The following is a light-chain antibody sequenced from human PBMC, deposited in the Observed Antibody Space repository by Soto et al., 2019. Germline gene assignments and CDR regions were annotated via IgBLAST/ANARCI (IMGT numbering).Light chain of an antibody. J-gene: IGKJ3*01. CDR1: QSVSSSY. V-gene: IGKV3-20*01. CDR3: QQFGSPFT. Sequence: EIVLTQSPGTLSLSPGERATLSCRASQSVSSSYLAWYQHKPGQAPRLLIYGASTRATGIPDRFSGSGCGTDFTLTISRLEPEDLAVYFCQQFGSPFTFGPGTKLDLK. CDR2: GAS.